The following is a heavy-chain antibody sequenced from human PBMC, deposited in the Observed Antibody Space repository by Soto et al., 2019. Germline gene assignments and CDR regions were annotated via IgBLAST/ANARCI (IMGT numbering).Heavy chain of an antibody. J-gene: IGHJ4*02. V-gene: IGHV1-69*06. CDR3: AREIVATIGRFDY. CDR1: GGTFSSYA. CDR2: IIPIFGTA. Sequence: GASVKVSCKASGGTFSSYAISWVRQAPGQGLEWMGGIIPIFGTANYAQKFQGRVTITADKSTSTAYMELSSLRSEDTAVYYCAREIVATIGRFDYWGQGTLVTVSS. D-gene: IGHD5-12*01.